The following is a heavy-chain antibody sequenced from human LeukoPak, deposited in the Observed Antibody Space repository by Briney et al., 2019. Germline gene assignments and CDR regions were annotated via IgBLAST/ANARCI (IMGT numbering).Heavy chain of an antibody. CDR1: GGSSSNSNW. J-gene: IGHJ3*02. Sequence: SETLSLTCAVSGGSSSNSNWWTWVRQPPGKGLEWIGEIYYSGSTNYNPSLKSRVTISLDTSKNQFSLKLSSVTAADTAVYYCARVRRAIAAAAGAFDIWGQGTMVTVSS. D-gene: IGHD6-13*01. CDR3: ARVRRAIAAAAGAFDI. CDR2: IYYSGST. V-gene: IGHV4-4*02.